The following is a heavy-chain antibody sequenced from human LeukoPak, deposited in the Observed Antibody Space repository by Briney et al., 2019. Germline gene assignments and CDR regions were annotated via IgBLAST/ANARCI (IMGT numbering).Heavy chain of an antibody. CDR1: GLSVSSNF. CDR3: ARDIAYNYDSSGYSYVY. D-gene: IGHD3-22*01. Sequence: GGSLRLSCAASGLSVSSNFMSWVRQAPGKGLECVSIIYSGGSTHYADSVKGRFTISRDNSKNTLYLQMSSLRAEDTAVYYCARDIAYNYDSSGYSYVYWGQGTLVTVSS. CDR2: IYSGGST. V-gene: IGHV3-53*01. J-gene: IGHJ4*02.